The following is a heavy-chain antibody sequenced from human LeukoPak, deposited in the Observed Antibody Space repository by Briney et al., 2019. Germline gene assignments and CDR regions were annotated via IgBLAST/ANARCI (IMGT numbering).Heavy chain of an antibody. CDR2: IYYSGST. J-gene: IGHJ4*02. Sequence: SETLSLTCTVSGGSISSSSYYWGWIRQPPGKGLEWIGSIYYSGSTYYNPSLKSRVTISVDTSKNQFSLKLSSVTAADTAVYYCASLIVVVPAARGLIDYWGQGTLVTVSS. CDR1: GGSISSSSYY. CDR3: ASLIVVVPAARGLIDY. D-gene: IGHD2-2*01. V-gene: IGHV4-39*01.